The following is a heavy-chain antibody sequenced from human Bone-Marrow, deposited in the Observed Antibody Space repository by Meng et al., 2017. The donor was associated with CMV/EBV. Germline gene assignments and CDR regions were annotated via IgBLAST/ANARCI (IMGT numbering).Heavy chain of an antibody. CDR1: GFTFSNAW. CDR2: IKSKTDGGTT. Sequence: GESLKISCAASGFTFSNAWMSWVRQAPGEGLEWVGRIKSKTDGGTTDYAAPVKGRFTISRDDSKNTLYLQMNSLKTEDTAVYYCILGFATYGMDVWGQGTTVTVSS. V-gene: IGHV3-15*01. J-gene: IGHJ6*02. CDR3: ILGFATYGMDV. D-gene: IGHD7-27*01.